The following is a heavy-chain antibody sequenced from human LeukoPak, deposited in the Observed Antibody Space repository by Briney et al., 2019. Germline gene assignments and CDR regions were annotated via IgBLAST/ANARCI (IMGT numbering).Heavy chain of an antibody. J-gene: IGHJ3*02. Sequence: ASVKVSCKASGYTFTGYYMHWVRQAPGQGLEWMGWINPNSGGTNYAQKFQGRVTMTRDTSISTAYMELSRLRSDDTAVYYCARAPGDAYAFDIWGQGTMVTVSS. V-gene: IGHV1-2*02. CDR3: ARAPGDAYAFDI. CDR1: GYTFTGYY. CDR2: INPNSGGT. D-gene: IGHD2-21*02.